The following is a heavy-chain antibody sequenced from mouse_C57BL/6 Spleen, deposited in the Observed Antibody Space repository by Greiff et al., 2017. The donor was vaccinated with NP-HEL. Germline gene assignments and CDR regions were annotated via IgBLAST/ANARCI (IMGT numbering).Heavy chain of an antibody. CDR2: IYPSDSET. CDR3: AREGSSYAFDY. D-gene: IGHD1-1*01. Sequence: VQLQQPGAELVRPGSSVKLSCKASGYTFTSYWMDWVKQRPGQGLEWIGNIYPSDSETHYNQKFKDKATLTVDKSSSTAYMQLSSLTSEDSAVYYCAREGSSYAFDYWGQGTTLTVSS. J-gene: IGHJ2*01. V-gene: IGHV1-61*01. CDR1: GYTFTSYW.